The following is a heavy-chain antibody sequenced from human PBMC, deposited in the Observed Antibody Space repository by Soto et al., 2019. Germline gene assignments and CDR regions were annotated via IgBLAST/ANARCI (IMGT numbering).Heavy chain of an antibody. J-gene: IGHJ6*02. D-gene: IGHD6-13*01. CDR3: ARDRGAAAAYYYYYYGMDV. CDR2: ISSSSSYI. CDR1: GFTFSSYS. Sequence: GGSLRLSCAASGFTFSSYSMNWVRQAPGKGLEWVSSISSSSSYIYYADSVKGRFTISRDNAKNSLYLQMNSLRAEDTAVYYCARDRGAAAAYYYYYYGMDVWGQVTTVTVSS. V-gene: IGHV3-21*01.